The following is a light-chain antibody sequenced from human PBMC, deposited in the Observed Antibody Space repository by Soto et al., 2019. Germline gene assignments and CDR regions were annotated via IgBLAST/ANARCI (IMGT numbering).Light chain of an antibody. CDR2: DAS. CDR3: LQYNGYYRT. J-gene: IGKJ5*01. V-gene: IGKV1-16*01. Sequence: MTQTPLSLSVAPGQPASISCKSSQGISNYLAWYQQKPGKAPNLLIFDASTLESGVPSRFSGSGSGTTFTLTISSLQSDDFATYYCLQYNGYYRTFGQGTRLEIK. CDR1: QGISNY.